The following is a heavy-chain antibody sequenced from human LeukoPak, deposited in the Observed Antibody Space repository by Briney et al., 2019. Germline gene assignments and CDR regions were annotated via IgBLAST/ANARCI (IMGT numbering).Heavy chain of an antibody. D-gene: IGHD1-7*01. CDR3: ATYAGTSFKYFQC. V-gene: IGHV5-51*01. Sequence: GESLKISCEGSGYRLNSSWIGLVRQMPGKGLEWMGIINPGDSDTRYSPSFQGQVTISADKSISTAYLQWSSLKASDTAMYYCATYAGTSFKYFQCLGQGTLVTVSS. CDR1: GYRLNSSW. CDR2: INPGDSDT. J-gene: IGHJ1*01.